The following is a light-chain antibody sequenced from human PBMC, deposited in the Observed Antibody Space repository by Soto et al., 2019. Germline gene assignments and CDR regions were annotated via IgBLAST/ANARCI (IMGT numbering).Light chain of an antibody. CDR2: ETS. CDR3: QQRWRWPSNP. Sequence: SVFTHSPTTLTFSPEERAILSCSVSESVSSYLAWYQQKPRLPPSLLIYETSNRVIGIPARFSGSGSWTDFTLTISSLQPADFGVYYCQQRWRWPSNPFGQGTRLEIK. J-gene: IGKJ5*01. CDR1: ESVSSY. V-gene: IGKV3-11*01.